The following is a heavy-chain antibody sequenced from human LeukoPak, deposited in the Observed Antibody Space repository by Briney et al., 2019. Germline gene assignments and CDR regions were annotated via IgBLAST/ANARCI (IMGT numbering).Heavy chain of an antibody. Sequence: SETLSLTCPVSGGSISSGGYSWSWIRHPPGKGLEWIGYIYHSGSTYYNPSLKSRATISVDRSKNQFSLKLSSVTAADTAVYSCARAKFGFGELFSWFDPWGQGTLVTVSS. D-gene: IGHD3-10*01. CDR2: IYHSGST. CDR1: GGSISSGGYS. CDR3: ARAKFGFGELFSWFDP. J-gene: IGHJ5*02. V-gene: IGHV4-30-2*01.